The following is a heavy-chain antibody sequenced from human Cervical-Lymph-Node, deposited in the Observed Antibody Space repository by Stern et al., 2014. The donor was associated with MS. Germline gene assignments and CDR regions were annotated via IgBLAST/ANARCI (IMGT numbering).Heavy chain of an antibody. CDR2: IRSKAYGGTV. Sequence: MQLVQSGGGLVKPGRSLRLPCTTSGFTFGDYAVSWFRQAPGKGLEWVGFIRSKAYGGTVEYAASVKGRFTISRDDSKRIAYLQMNSLKIEDTAVYYCSRVVYTMTGYYFDYWGQGTLVTVSS. V-gene: IGHV3-49*05. CDR1: GFTFGDYA. CDR3: SRVVYTMTGYYFDY. J-gene: IGHJ4*02. D-gene: IGHD5/OR15-5a*01.